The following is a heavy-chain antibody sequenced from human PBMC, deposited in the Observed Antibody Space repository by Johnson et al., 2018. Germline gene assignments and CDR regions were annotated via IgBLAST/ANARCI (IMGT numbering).Heavy chain of an antibody. Sequence: QVQLVQSGGGVVQPGTSXTLSCFTSGVTVTSYTWHWVRQAPGKGLEWVAVIWSDGSQTVSGDSVKGRSTISRDNSNVYLQMNSLRAEDTAVYFCARDRPSSLPNDALDLWGLGTMVTVSS. V-gene: IGHV3-33*01. J-gene: IGHJ3*01. D-gene: IGHD6-19*01. CDR3: ARDRPSSLPNDALDL. CDR2: IWSDGSQT. CDR1: GVTVTSYT.